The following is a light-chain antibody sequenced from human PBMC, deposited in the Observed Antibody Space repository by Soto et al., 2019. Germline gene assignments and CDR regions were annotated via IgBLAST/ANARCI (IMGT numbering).Light chain of an antibody. V-gene: IGLV1-47*01. CDR2: RNN. CDR1: SSNIGRTD. Sequence: QSVLTQPPSASGTPGQRVAISCSGSSSNIGRTDVYWYQQLPGTAPKLLIYRNNQRPSGVPDRFSGSKSGTSASLAISGLQSEDEADYYCAAWDDSLSGRVFGGGTKLTVL. CDR3: AAWDDSLSGRV. J-gene: IGLJ3*02.